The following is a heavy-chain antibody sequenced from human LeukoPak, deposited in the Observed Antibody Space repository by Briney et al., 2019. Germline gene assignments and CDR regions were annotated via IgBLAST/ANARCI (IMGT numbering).Heavy chain of an antibody. CDR1: GFTFSSYA. CDR3: AKEYTGTFSPFPSYFDN. Sequence: GGSLRLSCAASGFTFSSYAMNWVRQAPGKGLEWVSAITGSGGRTYYADSVKGRFTISRDNSKNTPYLQMNSLRAEDTAIYYCAKEYTGTFSPFPSYFDNWGQGTLVTVSS. CDR2: ITGSGGRT. V-gene: IGHV3-23*01. J-gene: IGHJ4*02. D-gene: IGHD1-26*01.